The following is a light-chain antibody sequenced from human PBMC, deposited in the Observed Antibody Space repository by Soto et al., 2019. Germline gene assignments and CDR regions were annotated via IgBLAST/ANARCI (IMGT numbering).Light chain of an antibody. J-gene: IGLJ1*01. V-gene: IGLV1-44*01. CDR3: AAWDDSLNAYV. CDR2: SDN. Sequence: QSVLTQPPSASGTPGQRVTISCSGSSSNIGGNTVSWYQQLPGTAPKLLIYSDNQRPSGVPDRFSGSKSGTSASLDISGLQFEDEADYFCAAWDDSLNAYVFGTGTKLTVL. CDR1: SSNIGGNT.